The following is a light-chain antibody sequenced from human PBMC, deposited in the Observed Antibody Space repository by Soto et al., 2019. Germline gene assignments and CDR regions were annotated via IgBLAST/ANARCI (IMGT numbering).Light chain of an antibody. CDR3: QSYDSSLSVDV. V-gene: IGLV1-40*01. CDR2: GNT. CDR1: SPNIGAGND. Sequence: QSVLTQPPSVSGPPGQRVTISGTGTSPNIGAGNDVHWYKQVPGTVPKLLIYGNTNRPSGVPDRFSGSRSGTSASLAITGLQAEDEADYYCQSYDSSLSVDVFGTGTKLTVL. J-gene: IGLJ1*01.